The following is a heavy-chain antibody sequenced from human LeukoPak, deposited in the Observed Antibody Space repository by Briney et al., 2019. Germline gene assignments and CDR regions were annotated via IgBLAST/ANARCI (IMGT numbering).Heavy chain of an antibody. Sequence: ASVKVSCKASGGTFSSYAISWVRQAPGQGLEWMGGIIPIFGTANYAQKFQGRVTITADESTSTAYMELRSLRSDDTAVYYCARDSSSWYYFDYWGQGTLVTVSS. CDR3: ARDSSSWYYFDY. CDR1: GGTFSSYA. V-gene: IGHV1-69*13. J-gene: IGHJ4*02. D-gene: IGHD6-13*01. CDR2: IIPIFGTA.